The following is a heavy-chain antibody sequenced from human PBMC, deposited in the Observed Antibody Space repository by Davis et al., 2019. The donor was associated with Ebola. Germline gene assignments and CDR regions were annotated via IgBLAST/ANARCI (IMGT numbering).Heavy chain of an antibody. CDR2: INPSGGST. CDR1: GGTFSSYA. Sequence: ASVKVSCKASGGTFSSYAISWVRQAPGQGLEWMGIINPSGGSTSYAQKLQGRVTMTTDTSTSTAYMELRSLRSDDTAVYYCARVRLWGGKAAAGREWFDPWGQGTLVTVSS. CDR3: ARVRLWGGKAAAGREWFDP. V-gene: IGHV1-46*01. D-gene: IGHD6-13*01. J-gene: IGHJ5*02.